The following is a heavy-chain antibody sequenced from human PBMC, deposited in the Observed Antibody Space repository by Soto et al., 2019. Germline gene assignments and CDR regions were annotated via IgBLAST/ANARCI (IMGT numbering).Heavy chain of an antibody. D-gene: IGHD1-1*01. CDR2: ISWNSGSI. V-gene: IGHV3-9*01. CDR3: AKDIGTPPNYYFDY. CDR1: FDDYA. Sequence: FDDYAMHWVRQAPGKGLEWVSGISWNSGSIGYADSVKGRFTISRDNAKNSLYLQMNSLRAEDTALYYCAKDIGTPPNYYFDYWGQGTLVTVSS. J-gene: IGHJ4*02.